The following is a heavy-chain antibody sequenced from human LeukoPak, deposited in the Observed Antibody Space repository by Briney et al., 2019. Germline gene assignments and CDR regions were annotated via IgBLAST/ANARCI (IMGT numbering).Heavy chain of an antibody. D-gene: IGHD3/OR15-3a*01. CDR3: AKRLMGGNSGLGWGYNYYYGLDV. V-gene: IGHV3-53*01. CDR2: IYSGGST. Sequence: GGSLRLSCAASGFTVSSNYMSWVRQAPGKGLEWVSVIYSGGSTYYADSVKGRFTISRHNSKNTLYLQMNSLRAEDTAVYYCAKRLMGGNSGLGWGYNYYYGLDVWGQGTTVTVSS. J-gene: IGHJ6*02. CDR1: GFTVSSNY.